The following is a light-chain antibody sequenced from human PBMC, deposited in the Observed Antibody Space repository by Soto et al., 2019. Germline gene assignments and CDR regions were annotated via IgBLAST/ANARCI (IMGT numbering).Light chain of an antibody. J-gene: IGLJ3*02. V-gene: IGLV3-25*03. CDR3: QSAERV. Sequence: SYELTQPPSVSVSPGQTARITCSGDALPKQYAYWYQQKPGQAPVVVIYKDSERSSGIPERFSGSSSGTTVTLTISGVQAEDEADYCCQSAERVFGGGTKLTVL. CDR2: KDS. CDR1: ALPKQY.